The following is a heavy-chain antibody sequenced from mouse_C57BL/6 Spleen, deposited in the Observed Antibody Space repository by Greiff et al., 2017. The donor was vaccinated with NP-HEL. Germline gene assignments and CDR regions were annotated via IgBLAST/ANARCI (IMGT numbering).Heavy chain of an antibody. V-gene: IGHV1-52*01. Sequence: VQLQQSGAELVRPGSSVKLSCKASGYTFTSYWMHWVKQRPIQGLEWIGNIDPSDSETHYNQKFKDKATLTVDKSSSTAYMQLSSLTSEDSAVYYGARPNSYGSSPGYFDVWGTGTTVTVSS. CDR1: GYTFTSYW. J-gene: IGHJ1*03. CDR2: IDPSDSET. CDR3: ARPNSYGSSPGYFDV. D-gene: IGHD1-1*01.